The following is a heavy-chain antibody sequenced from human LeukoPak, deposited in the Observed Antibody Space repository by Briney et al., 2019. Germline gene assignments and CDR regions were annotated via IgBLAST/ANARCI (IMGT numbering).Heavy chain of an antibody. Sequence: PSETLSLTCTVSGVSISRNSYYWAWIRQPPGKGLEWIGSIYFDGSMYHNPSLRSRVTISVDTSKNQFSLRLSSVTAADTAVYYCARSPRFGSGSYSIDYWGQGSLVTVSS. CDR3: ARSPRFGSGSYSIDY. D-gene: IGHD3-10*01. CDR2: IYFDGSM. CDR1: GVSISRNSYY. J-gene: IGHJ4*02. V-gene: IGHV4-39*07.